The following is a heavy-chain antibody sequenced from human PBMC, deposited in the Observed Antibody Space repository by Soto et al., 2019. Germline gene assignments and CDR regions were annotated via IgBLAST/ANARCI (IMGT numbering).Heavy chain of an antibody. D-gene: IGHD1-26*01. V-gene: IGHV2-5*02. Sequence: QITLKESGPTLVKPTQTLTLTCTFSGFSLSTTGVAVGWIRQPPGKALEWLALVYWDDDKRYSPSLKSRLTITKDPSKNQVGLTMPHMDPVDAATYYRALHPTAVGYFDYWCQGTLVTVSS. CDR3: ALHPTAVGYFDY. CDR2: VYWDDDK. CDR1: GFSLSTTGVA. J-gene: IGHJ4*02.